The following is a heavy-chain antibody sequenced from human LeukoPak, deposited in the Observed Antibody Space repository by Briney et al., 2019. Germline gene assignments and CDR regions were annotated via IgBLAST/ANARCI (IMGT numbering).Heavy chain of an antibody. Sequence: GGSLRLSCAASGFTFSSYWMHWVRQAPGKGLVWVSRINSDGSRPSYADSVKGRFTISRDNAKNTLYLQMNSLRAEDTAVYYCARGTGYGVLDIWDQGTMVTVSS. CDR2: INSDGSRP. CDR1: GFTFSSYW. V-gene: IGHV3-74*01. D-gene: IGHD2-8*01. CDR3: ARGTGYGVLDI. J-gene: IGHJ3*02.